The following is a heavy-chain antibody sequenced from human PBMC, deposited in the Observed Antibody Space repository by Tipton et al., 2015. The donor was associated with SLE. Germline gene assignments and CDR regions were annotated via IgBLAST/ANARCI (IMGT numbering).Heavy chain of an antibody. V-gene: IGHV4-39*07. Sequence: TLSLTCTVSGGPISSGGYYWSWIRQHPGKGLEWIGSIYYSGSTNYNPSLKSRVTISVDTSKNQFSLKLSSVTAADTAVYYCARDIRVFITGGWFDPWGQGTLVTVSS. J-gene: IGHJ5*02. CDR2: IYYSGST. CDR3: ARDIRVFITGGWFDP. CDR1: GGPISSGGYY. D-gene: IGHD1-20*01.